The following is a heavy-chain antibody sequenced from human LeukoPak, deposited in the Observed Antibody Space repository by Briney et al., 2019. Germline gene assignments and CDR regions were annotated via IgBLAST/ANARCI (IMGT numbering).Heavy chain of an antibody. CDR2: INLNSGAT. V-gene: IGHV1-2*06. D-gene: IGHD6-6*01. J-gene: IGHJ3*02. CDR3: ASIYSSSSGVGAFDI. Sequence: ASVKVSCKASGYTFSDYYMHWVRQAPGQGLEWMGRINLNSGATNFARKFQGRVTMTRDTSISTAYLELSRVRSDDTAVYYCASIYSSSSGVGAFDIWGQGTMVTVSS. CDR1: GYTFSDYY.